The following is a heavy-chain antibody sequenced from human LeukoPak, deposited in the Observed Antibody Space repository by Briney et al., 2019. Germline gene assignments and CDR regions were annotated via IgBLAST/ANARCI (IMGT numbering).Heavy chain of an antibody. Sequence: GGSLRLSCAASGFTFSDYYMSWIRQAPGKGPEWVSYISSSGSTIYYADSAKGRFTISRDNAKNSLYLQMNSLRAEDTAVYYCAREPTIGGHFDYWGQGTLVTVSS. CDR1: GFTFSDYY. CDR2: ISSSGSTI. D-gene: IGHD1-1*01. J-gene: IGHJ4*02. CDR3: AREPTIGGHFDY. V-gene: IGHV3-11*01.